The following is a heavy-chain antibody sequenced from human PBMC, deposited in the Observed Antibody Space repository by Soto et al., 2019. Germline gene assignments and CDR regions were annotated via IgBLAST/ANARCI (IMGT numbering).Heavy chain of an antibody. D-gene: IGHD5-18*01. CDR2: IYPGDSDT. CDR3: AIPDMNSYGRGPFDY. V-gene: IGHV5-51*01. Sequence: GESLKISCKGSGYSFTSYWIGWVRQMPGKGLEWMGIIYPGDSDTRYSPSFQGQVTISADKSISTAYLQWSSLKASDTAMYYCAIPDMNSYGRGPFDYWGQGTLVTVSS. J-gene: IGHJ4*02. CDR1: GYSFTSYW.